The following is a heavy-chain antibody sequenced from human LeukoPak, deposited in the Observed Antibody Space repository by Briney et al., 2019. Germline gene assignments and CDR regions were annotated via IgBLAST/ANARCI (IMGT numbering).Heavy chain of an antibody. CDR1: GGSISSYY. V-gene: IGHV4-59*01. CDR3: ARRSGWEPYFDY. D-gene: IGHD1-26*01. J-gene: IGHJ4*02. Sequence: SETLSLTCTVSGGSISSYYWSWIRQPPGKGLEWIGYIYYSGRTNYNPSLKSRVTISVDTSKNQFSLKLSSVTAADTAVYYCARRSGWEPYFDYWGQGTLVTVSS. CDR2: IYYSGRT.